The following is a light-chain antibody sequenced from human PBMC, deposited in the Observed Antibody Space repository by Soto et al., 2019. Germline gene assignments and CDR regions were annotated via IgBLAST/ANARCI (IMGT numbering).Light chain of an antibody. Sequence: QAALTQPASVCGSPGQSITISCTGTSSDVGGYNYVSWYQHHPGKAPKLMIYDVSNRPSGVSNRFSGSKSGNTASLTISGLQPEDEADYYCSSYTTSNTRQIVLGTGTKLTVL. CDR1: SSDVGGYNY. CDR3: SSYTTSNTRQIV. J-gene: IGLJ1*01. CDR2: DVS. V-gene: IGLV2-14*03.